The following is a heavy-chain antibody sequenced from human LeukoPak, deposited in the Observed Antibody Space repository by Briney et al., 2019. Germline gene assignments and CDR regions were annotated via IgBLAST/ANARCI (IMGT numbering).Heavy chain of an antibody. CDR2: IYHTGRT. CDR3: ARQGAASYDFWSGYSSYFDY. D-gene: IGHD3-3*01. V-gene: IGHV4-4*02. J-gene: IGHJ4*02. CDR1: GDSMTSNNW. Sequence: SETLSLTCAVSGDSMTSNNWWSWVRQPPGKGLEWIGDIYHTGRTNYNPSLKSRVTISVDKSKNQFSLKLSSVTAADTAVYYCARQGAASYDFWSGYSSYFDYWGQGTLVTVSS.